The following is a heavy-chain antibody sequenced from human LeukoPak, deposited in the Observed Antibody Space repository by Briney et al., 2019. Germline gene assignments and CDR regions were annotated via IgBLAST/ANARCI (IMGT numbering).Heavy chain of an antibody. CDR1: GYTFSKYW. CDR2: ISSSSTYI. V-gene: IGHV3-21*06. Sequence: GGSLRLSCAASGYTFSKYWMHWVRHAPGKGLEWVSSISSSSTYIYYAASLKGRFNISRDNAKNSLYLQMHSLRAEDTAVYYCARGAPIAAVGKECDYWGQGTLVTVSS. J-gene: IGHJ4*02. CDR3: ARGAPIAAVGKECDY. D-gene: IGHD6-13*01.